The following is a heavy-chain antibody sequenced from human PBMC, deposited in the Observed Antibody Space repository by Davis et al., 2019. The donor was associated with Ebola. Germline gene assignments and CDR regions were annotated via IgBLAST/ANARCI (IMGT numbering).Heavy chain of an antibody. V-gene: IGHV1-8*01. D-gene: IGHD1-26*01. CDR2: MNPNSGNT. Sequence: ASVKVSCKASGYTFTSYDISWVRQATGQGLEWMGWMNPNSGNTGYAQKFRGRVTMTRNTSISTAYMELSSLRSEDTAVYYCARGNKVWWPPRTRYGMDVWGQGATVTVSS. J-gene: IGHJ6*02. CDR3: ARGNKVWWPPRTRYGMDV. CDR1: GYTFTSYD.